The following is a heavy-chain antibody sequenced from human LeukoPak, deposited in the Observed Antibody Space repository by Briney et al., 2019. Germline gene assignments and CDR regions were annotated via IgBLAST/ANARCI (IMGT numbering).Heavy chain of an antibody. J-gene: IGHJ4*02. CDR3: ARSWYYYDSSGLFDY. V-gene: IGHV4-59*01. D-gene: IGHD3-22*01. CDR2: IYYSGST. CDR1: GGSISSYY. Sequence: SETLSLTCTVSGGSISSYYWSWIREPPGKGLGWIGYIYYSGSTNYNPSLKSRVTISVDTSKNQFSLKLSSVTAADTAVYYCARSWYYYDSSGLFDYWGQGTLVTVSS.